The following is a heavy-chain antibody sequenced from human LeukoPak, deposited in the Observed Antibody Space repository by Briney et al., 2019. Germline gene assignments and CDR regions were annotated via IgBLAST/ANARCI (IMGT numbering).Heavy chain of an antibody. Sequence: GASVKVSCKASGYTFTDYYMHWVRQAPGQGLEWMGWINPYSGGTNYAQKFQGRVTMTRDTSISTAYMELSSLRSDDTAVYYCATMSTGITGPYWGQGTLVTVSS. V-gene: IGHV1-2*02. CDR2: INPYSGGT. J-gene: IGHJ4*02. CDR1: GYTFTDYY. D-gene: IGHD2-8*02. CDR3: ATMSTGITGPY.